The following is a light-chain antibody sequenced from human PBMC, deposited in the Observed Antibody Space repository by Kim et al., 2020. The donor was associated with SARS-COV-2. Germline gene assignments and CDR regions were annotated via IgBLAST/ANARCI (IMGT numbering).Light chain of an antibody. Sequence: SITISCTGTSSDSGSYDYVSWYQQHPGKAPKLMIYAVSNRPSGGSNRFSGSKSANTASLTISGLQAEDEADYYCSSYTRSSTNYVFGTGTKVTVL. CDR3: SSYTRSSTNYV. V-gene: IGLV2-14*03. CDR1: SSDSGSYDY. CDR2: AVS. J-gene: IGLJ1*01.